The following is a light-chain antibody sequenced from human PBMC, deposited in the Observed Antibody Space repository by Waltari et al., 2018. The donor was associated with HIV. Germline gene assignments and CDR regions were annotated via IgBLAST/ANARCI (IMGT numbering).Light chain of an antibody. Sequence: DIVMTQSPLSLSVPFGGTDSISCKSTQSLQHSDGHTFLDWYFQKPGQSPQLLLFLVTNRASGVPDRFTGSASGRDFTLRISAVEADDAGIYYCMQSLQTPYTFGQGTRLEIK. CDR1: QSLQHSDGHTF. V-gene: IGKV2-28*01. CDR2: LVT. J-gene: IGKJ2*01. CDR3: MQSLQTPYT.